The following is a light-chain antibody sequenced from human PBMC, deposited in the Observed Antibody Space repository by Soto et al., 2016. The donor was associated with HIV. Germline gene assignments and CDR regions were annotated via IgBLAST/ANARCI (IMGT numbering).Light chain of an antibody. CDR2: EDK. Sequence: SYELTQPPSVSVSPRQTASIPCSGDKLGDKYVCWYQQKPGQSPVLLIYEDKKRPSGIPERFSGSNSGNTATLTISGTQTMDEADYYCQAWDSGRVFGGGTKLTVL. CDR1: KLGDKY. CDR3: QAWDSGRV. V-gene: IGLV3-1*01. J-gene: IGLJ3*02.